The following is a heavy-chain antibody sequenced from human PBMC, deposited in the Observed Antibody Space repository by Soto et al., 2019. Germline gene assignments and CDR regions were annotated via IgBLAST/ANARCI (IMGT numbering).Heavy chain of an antibody. V-gene: IGHV1-8*01. D-gene: IGHD3-3*01. Sequence: ASVXVSFKSSLYTFTSYDINFFLQATGQGLECMGWMNPNSGNTGYAQKLQGRVTMTRNTSISTAYMEMSSLRSEDKAVYYCAKYSLYDFGSMEVWGQGTTV. CDR2: MNPNSGNT. J-gene: IGHJ6*01. CDR3: AKYSLYDFGSMEV. CDR1: LYTFTSYD.